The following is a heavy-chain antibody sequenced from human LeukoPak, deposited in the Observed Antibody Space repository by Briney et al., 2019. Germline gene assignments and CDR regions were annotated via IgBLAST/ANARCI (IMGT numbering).Heavy chain of an antibody. CDR1: GGTFSSYA. Sequence: ASVKVSCKASGGTFSSYAISWVRQAPGQGLEWMGGTIPIFGTANYAQKFQGRVTITADESTSTAYMELGSLRSEDTAVYYCARDFGYSSGWFPSPNYYYYYGMDVWGQGTTVTVSS. D-gene: IGHD6-19*01. CDR3: ARDFGYSSGWFPSPNYYYYYGMDV. V-gene: IGHV1-69*13. CDR2: TIPIFGTA. J-gene: IGHJ6*02.